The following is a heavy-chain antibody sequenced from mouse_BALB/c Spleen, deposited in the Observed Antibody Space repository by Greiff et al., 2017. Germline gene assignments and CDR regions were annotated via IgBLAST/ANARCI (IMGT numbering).Heavy chain of an antibody. J-gene: IGHJ3*01. CDR3: ARWGGYDGAWFAY. CDR1: GYAFSSYW. V-gene: IGHV1-80*01. D-gene: IGHD2-2*01. Sequence: QVHVKQSGAELVRPGSSVKISCKASGYAFSSYWMNWVKQRPGQGLEWIGQIYPGDGDTNYNGKFKGKATLTADKSSSTAYMQLSSLTSEDSAVYYCARWGGYDGAWFAYWGQGTLVTVSA. CDR2: IYPGDGDT.